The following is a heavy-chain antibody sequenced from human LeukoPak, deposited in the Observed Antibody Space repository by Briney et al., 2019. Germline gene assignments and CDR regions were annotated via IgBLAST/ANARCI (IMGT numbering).Heavy chain of an antibody. D-gene: IGHD3-22*01. J-gene: IGHJ3*02. CDR3: ATGHYYDSSGYYPLPDAFDI. CDR1: GFTFSTFR. CDR2: ISSSHI. V-gene: IGHV3-21*06. Sequence: GGSLRLSCAASGFTFSTFRVNWVRQPPGKGLEWVSPISSSHIYYAGSVRGRFTISRDDAKNSLYLQMNSLRAEDTAVYHCATGHYYDSSGYYPLPDAFDIWGQGTMVTVSS.